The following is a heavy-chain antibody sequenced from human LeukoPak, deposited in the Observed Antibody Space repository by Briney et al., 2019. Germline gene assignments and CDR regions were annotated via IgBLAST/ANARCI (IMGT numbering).Heavy chain of an antibody. Sequence: GGSLRLSCAPSGFTFSNHAMNGARQPPGKGLEGVSSISGSGDDTYYADSVKGRFTISRDNAKNSLYLQMNSLRAEDTAVYYCARDYRDGYHDYWGQGTLVTVSS. CDR1: GFTFSNHA. CDR3: ARDYRDGYHDY. CDR2: ISGSGDDT. J-gene: IGHJ4*02. D-gene: IGHD5-24*01. V-gene: IGHV3-21*01.